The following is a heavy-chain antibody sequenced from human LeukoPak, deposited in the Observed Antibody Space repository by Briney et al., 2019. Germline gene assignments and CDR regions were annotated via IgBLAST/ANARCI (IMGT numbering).Heavy chain of an antibody. CDR2: INSDGSGT. CDR1: GFTFSNHW. CDR3: AKTHNWNDDYSDY. V-gene: IGHV3-74*01. J-gene: IGHJ4*02. D-gene: IGHD1-1*01. Sequence: GGSLRLSCAASGFTFSNHWMHWVRQAPGKGLGGVSRINSDGSGTNYADSVKGRFTISRDNAKNTQYLQMNSLRPEDTAVYYCAKTHNWNDDYSDYWGQGTLVTVSS.